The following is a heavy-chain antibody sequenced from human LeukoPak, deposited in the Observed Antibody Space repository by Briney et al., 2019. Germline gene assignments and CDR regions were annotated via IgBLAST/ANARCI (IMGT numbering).Heavy chain of an antibody. CDR3: ATDSNWGYFDY. J-gene: IGHJ4*02. CDR2: ISDGGGGT. Sequence: GGSLRLSCAASGFTFSSYGMSWVRQAPGKGLEWVSTISDGGGGTYYADSVKGRFSISRDNSKNTLYLQMNSLRAEDTAVYYCATDSNWGYFDYWGQGTLVTVSS. V-gene: IGHV3-23*01. D-gene: IGHD7-27*01. CDR1: GFTFSSYG.